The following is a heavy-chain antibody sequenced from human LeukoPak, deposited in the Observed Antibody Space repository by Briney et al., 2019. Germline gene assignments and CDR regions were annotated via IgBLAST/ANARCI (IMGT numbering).Heavy chain of an antibody. D-gene: IGHD6-19*01. V-gene: IGHV3-30*04. CDR2: ISYDGSNK. Sequence: GGSLRLSCAASGFTFSSCAMHWVRQAPGKGLEWVAVISYDGSNKYYADFVKGRFTISRDSSKNTLYLQINSLRAEDTAVYYCARSAVSGPYYYYYYVDVWGKGTTVTVSS. J-gene: IGHJ6*03. CDR1: GFTFSSCA. CDR3: ARSAVSGPYYYYYYVDV.